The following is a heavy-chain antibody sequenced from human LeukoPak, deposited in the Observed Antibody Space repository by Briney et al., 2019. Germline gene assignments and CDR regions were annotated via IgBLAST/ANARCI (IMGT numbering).Heavy chain of an antibody. D-gene: IGHD5-12*01. CDR3: ARDRGYDNAFDI. Sequence: GGSLRLSCAASGFTFSSYAMGWVRHAPGKGLVWVSRINSDGSSTSYADSVKGRFTISRDNAKNTLYLQMNSLRAEDTAVYYCARDRGYDNAFDIWGQGTMVTVSS. CDR2: INSDGSST. CDR1: GFTFSSYA. V-gene: IGHV3-74*01. J-gene: IGHJ3*02.